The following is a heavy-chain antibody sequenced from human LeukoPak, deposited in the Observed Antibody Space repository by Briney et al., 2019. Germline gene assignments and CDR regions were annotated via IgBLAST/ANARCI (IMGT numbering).Heavy chain of an antibody. D-gene: IGHD4-17*01. CDR3: AREGRQDYVYFDC. Sequence: SETLSLTCTVSGDSISSYYWSWIRQPPGKGLEWMGYINYSGNTNYNPSLKSRVTISVDTSKNQFSLRLTSVTAADTAVYYCAREGRQDYVYFDCWGQGTLVTVSS. J-gene: IGHJ4*02. CDR2: INYSGNT. CDR1: GDSISSYY. V-gene: IGHV4-59*01.